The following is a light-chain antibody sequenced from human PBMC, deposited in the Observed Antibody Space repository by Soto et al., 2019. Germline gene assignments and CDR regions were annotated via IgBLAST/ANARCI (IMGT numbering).Light chain of an antibody. J-gene: IGKJ1*01. CDR3: QQSYSSSWT. V-gene: IGKV1-9*01. Sequence: DIQLTQSPSFLSASVGDRVTITCRASQGIRSYLAWYRQRPGKAPELLIYGASTLRPGGASRFSGSGSGTDFTLTISSLQREDFATYYCQQSYSSSWTFGQGTKVDIK. CDR1: QGIRSY. CDR2: GAS.